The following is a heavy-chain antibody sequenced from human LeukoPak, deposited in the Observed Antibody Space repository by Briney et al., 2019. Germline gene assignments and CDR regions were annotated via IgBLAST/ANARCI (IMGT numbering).Heavy chain of an antibody. D-gene: IGHD2-21*01. Sequence: GGTLRLSCAASGFTFSSYGMSWVRQAPGKGLEWVSAISGSGGSTYYADSVKGRFTISRDNSKNTLYLQMNSLRAEDTAVYYCASEGLLRLDFDYWGQGTLVTVSS. J-gene: IGHJ4*02. CDR2: ISGSGGST. CDR3: ASEGLLRLDFDY. CDR1: GFTFSSYG. V-gene: IGHV3-23*01.